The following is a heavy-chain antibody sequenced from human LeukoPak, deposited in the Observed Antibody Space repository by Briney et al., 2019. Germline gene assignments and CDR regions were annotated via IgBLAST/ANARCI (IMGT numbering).Heavy chain of an antibody. CDR3: ASFHYYGSGAYYLSY. CDR2: IGDSGATT. V-gene: IGHV3-23*01. Sequence: GGSLRLSCAASGFTLSSYAMTWVRQAPGKGLEWVSDIGDSGATTYYADSVKGRFTISRDDSKNTLYLQMSSLRAEDTAVYFCASFHYYGSGAYYLSYWGQGTLVTVSS. D-gene: IGHD3-10*01. CDR1: GFTLSSYA. J-gene: IGHJ4*02.